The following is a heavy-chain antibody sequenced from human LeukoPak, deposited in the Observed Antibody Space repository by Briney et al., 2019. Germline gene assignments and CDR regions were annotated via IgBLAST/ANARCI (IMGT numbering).Heavy chain of an antibody. CDR3: ARDLATRYYYDSSGHPLGY. D-gene: IGHD3-22*01. CDR1: GFTFSSYE. Sequence: PGGSLRLSCAASGFTFSSYEMNWVRQAPGKELEWVSYISSSGSTIYYADSVKGRFTISRDNAKNSLYLQMDSLRAEDTAVYYCARDLATRYYYDSSGHPLGYWGQGTLVTVSS. V-gene: IGHV3-48*03. J-gene: IGHJ4*02. CDR2: ISSSGSTI.